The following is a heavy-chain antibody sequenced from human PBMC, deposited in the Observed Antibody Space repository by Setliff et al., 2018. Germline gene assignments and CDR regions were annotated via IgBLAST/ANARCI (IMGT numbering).Heavy chain of an antibody. CDR2: ILPIFGST. CDR1: VGSFSSFS. D-gene: IGHD2-21*01. J-gene: IGHJ5*02. V-gene: IGHV1-69*08. Sequence: SVTVSCTASVGSFSSFSSHWVRQAPGQGLEWMGRILPIFGSTNYAQNFRGRVTITEDKSTSTAYMDLSSLRAEGSAVYYCARDRGGTAIANWFDRWGQGTLVTVSS. CDR3: ARDRGGTAIANWFDR.